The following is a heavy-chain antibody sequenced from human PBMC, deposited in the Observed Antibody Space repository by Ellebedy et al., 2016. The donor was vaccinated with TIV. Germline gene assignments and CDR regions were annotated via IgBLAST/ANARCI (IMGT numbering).Heavy chain of an antibody. CDR1: GFTFSSYR. CDR2: ISSSSSYI. V-gene: IGHV3-21*01. D-gene: IGHD3-16*01. Sequence: GESLKISCAASGFTFSSYRMNWVRQAPGKGLEWVSSISSSSSYIYYADSVKGRFTISRDNAKNSLYLQMNSLRAEDTAVYYCAREGFTGALDSWGQGTLVTVSS. J-gene: IGHJ4*02. CDR3: AREGFTGALDS.